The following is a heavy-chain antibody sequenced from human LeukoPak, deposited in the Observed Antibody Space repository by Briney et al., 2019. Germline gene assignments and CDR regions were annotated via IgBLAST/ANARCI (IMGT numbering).Heavy chain of an antibody. CDR3: ATYWRHFDWLLSDI. CDR1: GFTFSDYW. D-gene: IGHD3-9*01. J-gene: IGHJ3*02. Sequence: GETLRLSCEASGFTFSDYWMTWVRQAPGKGMEVVANIKQYGSENHYVDSVKGRCTISRDNAKNSLYLQMNSLRAEDTAVYFCATYWRHFDWLLSDIWGLGTMVTVSS. CDR2: IKQYGSEN. V-gene: IGHV3-7*05.